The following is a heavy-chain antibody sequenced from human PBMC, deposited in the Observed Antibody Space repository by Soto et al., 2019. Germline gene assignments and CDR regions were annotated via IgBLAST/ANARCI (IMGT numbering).Heavy chain of an antibody. CDR2: MNPNSGNT. D-gene: IGHD3-22*01. Sequence: ASVKVSCKASGYTFTSYDINWVRQATGQGLEWMGWMNPNSGNTSYAQKFQGRVTITRNTYISTAYMELSSLRSEDTAVYYCARTNYYDTSGHPNWFDPWGQGTLVTVSS. J-gene: IGHJ5*02. V-gene: IGHV1-8*01. CDR1: GYTFTSYD. CDR3: ARTNYYDTSGHPNWFDP.